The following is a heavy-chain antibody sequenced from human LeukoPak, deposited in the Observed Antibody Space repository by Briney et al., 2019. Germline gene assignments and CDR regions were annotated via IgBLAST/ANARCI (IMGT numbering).Heavy chain of an antibody. V-gene: IGHV4-59*08. CDR1: GGSISSYY. CDR2: VYYSGNT. CDR3: ARQVVAVAGTGYFDY. Sequence: SETLSLTCTVSGGSISSYYWSWIRQPPGKGLEWIGYVYYSGNTNYNPSLKSRVTISVDTSKNQFSLKLTSVTAADTAVYFCARQVVAVAGTGYFDYWGQGTLVTVSS. D-gene: IGHD6-19*01. J-gene: IGHJ4*02.